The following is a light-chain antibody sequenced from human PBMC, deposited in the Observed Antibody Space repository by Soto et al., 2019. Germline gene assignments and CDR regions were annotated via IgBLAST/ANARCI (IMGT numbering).Light chain of an antibody. CDR2: AAS. Sequence: EVVLTQSPGTLSLSPGERATHSCKTSQSISTNYLAWYQHKPGQAPRLLIYAASNRITGIPDRFSGSGSGTDFTLTISRLEPEDFALYYCQQYGRTFGQGTRLEIK. CDR3: QQYGRT. J-gene: IGKJ5*01. CDR1: QSISTNY. V-gene: IGKV3-20*01.